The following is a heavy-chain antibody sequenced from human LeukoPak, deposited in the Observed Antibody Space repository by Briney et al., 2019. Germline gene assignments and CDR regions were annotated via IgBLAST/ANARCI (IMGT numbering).Heavy chain of an antibody. CDR2: IEPNSGGT. CDR1: GYTFTGYY. CDR3: ARDSCAGDCFNRFDP. V-gene: IGHV1-2*02. Sequence: ASVKVSCKASGYTFTGYYIHWMRQAPGQGLEWMGWIEPNSGGTNYAQKFQGRVTMTRDTSISTASMQLSRLRSDDTAVYYCARDSCAGDCFNRFDPWGQGTLVTVPS. D-gene: IGHD2-21*01. J-gene: IGHJ5*02.